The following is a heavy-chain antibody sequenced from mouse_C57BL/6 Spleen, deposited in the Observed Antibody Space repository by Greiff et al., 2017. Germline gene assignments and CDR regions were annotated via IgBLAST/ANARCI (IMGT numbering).Heavy chain of an antibody. CDR2: IYWDDDK. J-gene: IGHJ3*01. Sequence: QVTLKASGPGILQSSQTLRLTCSFSGFSLSTSGLGVSWIRQPSGKGLEWLAHIYWDDDKRYNPSLKSRLTISKDTSRNQVFLKITSVDTADTATYYCARSLTGAWFAYWGQGTLVTVSA. D-gene: IGHD4-1*01. CDR3: ARSLTGAWFAY. V-gene: IGHV8-12*01. CDR1: GFSLSTSGLG.